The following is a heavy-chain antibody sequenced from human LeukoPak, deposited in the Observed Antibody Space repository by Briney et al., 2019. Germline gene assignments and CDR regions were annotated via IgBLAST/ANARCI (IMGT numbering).Heavy chain of an antibody. J-gene: IGHJ4*02. Sequence: PGGSLRLSCAASGFTFSSYAMSWVRQAPGKGLEWVSVISGSGGSTFYADSVKGRFTISRDNSNNRLYLHMNSLRAEDTAVYYCAEETAGARSDYWGQGTLVTVSS. D-gene: IGHD1-26*01. CDR1: GFTFSSYA. CDR2: ISGSGGST. CDR3: AEETAGARSDY. V-gene: IGHV3-23*01.